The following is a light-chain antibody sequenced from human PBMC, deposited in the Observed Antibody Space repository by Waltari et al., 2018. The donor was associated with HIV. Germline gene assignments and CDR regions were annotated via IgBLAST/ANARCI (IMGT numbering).Light chain of an antibody. CDR3: QQYHTDPS. Sequence: DIHMTQSPSTLSAFVGDRVFITCPASQPISNWLAWYQQKPGKAPKLLIHRASNLESGVSSRFSGSGSGTEFTLIIDTLQVDDFATYYCQQYHTDPSFGQGTRLEFK. CDR1: QPISNW. CDR2: RAS. V-gene: IGKV1-5*03. J-gene: IGKJ5*01.